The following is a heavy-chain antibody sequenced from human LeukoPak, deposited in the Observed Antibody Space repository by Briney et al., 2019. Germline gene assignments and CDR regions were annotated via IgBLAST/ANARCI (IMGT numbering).Heavy chain of an antibody. J-gene: IGHJ6*03. CDR1: GFTFSSYE. CDR2: ISSSGSTI. D-gene: IGHD2-21*01. Sequence: GGSLRLSCAASGFTFSSYEMNWVRQAPGKGLEWVSYISSSGSTIYYADSVKGRFTISRDNAKNSLYLQMNSPRAEDTAVYYCARLAGGYYYYMDVWGKGTTVTVSS. V-gene: IGHV3-48*03. CDR3: ARLAGGYYYYMDV.